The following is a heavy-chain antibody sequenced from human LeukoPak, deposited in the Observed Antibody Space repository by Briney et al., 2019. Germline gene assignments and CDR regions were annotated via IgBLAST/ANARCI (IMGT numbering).Heavy chain of an antibody. CDR2: IYYSRST. V-gene: IGHV4-30-4*01. J-gene: IGHJ3*02. CDR3: ARSRGYGDYLDAFDI. Sequence: SETLSLTCTVSGGSISSGDYYWSWIRQPPGKGLEWIGYIYYSRSTYYNPSLKSRVTISVDTSKNQFSLKLSSVTAADTAVYYCARSRGYGDYLDAFDIWGQGTMVTVSS. CDR1: GGSISSGDYY. D-gene: IGHD4-17*01.